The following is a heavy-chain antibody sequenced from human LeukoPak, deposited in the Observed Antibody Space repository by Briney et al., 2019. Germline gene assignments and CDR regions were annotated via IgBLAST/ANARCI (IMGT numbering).Heavy chain of an antibody. Sequence: ASVKVSCKASGYTFTSYGISWVRQAPGQGLEWMGWISAYNGNTNYAQKLQGRVTMTTDTSTSTAYMELRSLGSDDTAVYYCARRLGEWLLSFPETYYYYYYMDVWGKGTTVTVSS. CDR3: ARRLGEWLLSFPETYYYYYYMDV. V-gene: IGHV1-18*01. J-gene: IGHJ6*03. CDR1: GYTFTSYG. CDR2: ISAYNGNT. D-gene: IGHD3-3*01.